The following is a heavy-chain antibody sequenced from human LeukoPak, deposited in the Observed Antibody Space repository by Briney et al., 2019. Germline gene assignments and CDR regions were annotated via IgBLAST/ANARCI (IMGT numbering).Heavy chain of an antibody. Sequence: SETLSLTCTVSGGSISSYYWSWIRQPAGKGLEWIGRIYTSGSTKYNPSLKSRVTISVDTSKNQFSLKLSSVTAADTAVYYCARGGGLLWFGAPIDYWGQGTLVTVSS. CDR2: IYTSGST. CDR3: ARGGGLLWFGAPIDY. CDR1: GGSISSYY. D-gene: IGHD3-10*01. J-gene: IGHJ4*02. V-gene: IGHV4-4*07.